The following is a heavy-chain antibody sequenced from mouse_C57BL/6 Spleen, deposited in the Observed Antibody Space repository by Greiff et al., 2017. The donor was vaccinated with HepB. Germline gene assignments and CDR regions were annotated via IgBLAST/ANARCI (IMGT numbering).Heavy chain of an antibody. V-gene: IGHV1-15*01. J-gene: IGHJ4*01. D-gene: IGHD2-1*01. CDR2: IDPETGGT. Sequence: VKLMESGAELVRPGASVTLSCKASGYTFTDYEMHWVKQTPVHGLEWIGAIDPETGGTAYNQKFKGKAILTADKSSSTAYMELRSLTSEDSAVYYCTKNYFYAMDYWGQGTSVTVSS. CDR3: TKNYFYAMDY. CDR1: GYTFTDYE.